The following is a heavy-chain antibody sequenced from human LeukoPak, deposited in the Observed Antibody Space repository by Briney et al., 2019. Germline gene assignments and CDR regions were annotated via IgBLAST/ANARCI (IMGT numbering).Heavy chain of an antibody. CDR2: INPSGGST. D-gene: IGHD3-10*01. Sequence: GASVKVSCKASGYTFTSYYMHWVRQAPGQGLEWMGIINPSGGSTSYAQKFQGRVTMTRDTSTSTVYMELSSLGSEDTAVYYCARDGPLPGIGDAFDIWGQGTMVTVSS. CDR1: GYTFTSYY. V-gene: IGHV1-46*01. CDR3: ARDGPLPGIGDAFDI. J-gene: IGHJ3*02.